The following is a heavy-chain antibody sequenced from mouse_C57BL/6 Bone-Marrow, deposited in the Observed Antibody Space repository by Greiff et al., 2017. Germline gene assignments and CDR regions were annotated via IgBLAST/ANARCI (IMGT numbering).Heavy chain of an antibody. V-gene: IGHV5-6*01. Sequence: VQLQQSGGDLVKPGGSLKLSCAASGFTFSSYGMSWVRQTPDKRLEWVATISSGGSYTYYPDSVKGRFTISRDNAKNTLYLQMSSLKSEDTAMYYCARRTTVVADYAMDYWGQGTSVTVSS. D-gene: IGHD1-1*01. CDR2: ISSGGSYT. CDR3: ARRTTVVADYAMDY. J-gene: IGHJ4*01. CDR1: GFTFSSYG.